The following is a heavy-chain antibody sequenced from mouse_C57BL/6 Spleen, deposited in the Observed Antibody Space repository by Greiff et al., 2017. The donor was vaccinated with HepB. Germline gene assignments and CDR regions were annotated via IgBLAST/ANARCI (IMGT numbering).Heavy chain of an antibody. J-gene: IGHJ4*01. CDR1: GFTFSSYG. CDR2: ISSGGSYT. Sequence: EVMLVESGGDLVKPGGSLKLSCAASGFTFSSYGMSWVRQTPDKRLEWVATISSGGSYTYYPDSVKGRFTISRDNAKNTLYLQMSSLKSEDTAMYYCARRSYYSNYECAMDYWGQGTSVTVSS. CDR3: ARRSYYSNYECAMDY. D-gene: IGHD2-5*01. V-gene: IGHV5-6*02.